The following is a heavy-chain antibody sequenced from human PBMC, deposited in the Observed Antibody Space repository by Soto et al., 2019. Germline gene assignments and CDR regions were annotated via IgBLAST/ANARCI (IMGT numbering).Heavy chain of an antibody. CDR3: ARSYYYYDSSGSPFGYYYGMDV. V-gene: IGHV3-13*01. Sequence: GGSLRLSCAASGFTFISYDMHWVRQATGKGLEWVSAIGTAGDTYYPGSVKGRFTISRENAKNSLYLQMNSLRAGDTAVYYCARSYYYYDSSGSPFGYYYGMDVWGQGTTVTVSS. CDR2: IGTAGDT. D-gene: IGHD3-22*01. CDR1: GFTFISYD. J-gene: IGHJ6*02.